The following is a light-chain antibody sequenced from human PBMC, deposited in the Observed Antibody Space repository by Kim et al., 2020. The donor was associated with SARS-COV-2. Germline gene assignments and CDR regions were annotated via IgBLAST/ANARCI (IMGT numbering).Light chain of an antibody. V-gene: IGKV3-20*01. Sequence: LSPGERPPLPCRADQSVISNYLAWYQQIHGQAPRLLIYAASSRATGIPDRFRGSGSGTEFTLTISRLEAEDSAVFYCQYYGSPITFGQGTRLEIK. CDR2: AAS. J-gene: IGKJ5*01. CDR1: QSVISNY. CDR3: QYYGSPIT.